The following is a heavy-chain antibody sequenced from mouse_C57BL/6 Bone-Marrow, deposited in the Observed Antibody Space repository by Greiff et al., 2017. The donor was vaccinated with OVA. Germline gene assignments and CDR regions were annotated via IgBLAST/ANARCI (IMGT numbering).Heavy chain of an antibody. CDR1: GFSLTSYG. J-gene: IGHJ4*01. D-gene: IGHD4-1*01. CDR3: AKHDWVYAMDY. CDR2: IWGGGST. V-gene: IGHV2-9*01. Sequence: VQRVESGPGLVAPSQSLSITCTVSGFSLTSYGVDWVRQPPGKGLEWLGVIWGGGSTNSNSALMSRLSISKKNAMSQVFLKMNRLQTDDTAMYYCAKHDWVYAMDYWGQGTSVTVSS.